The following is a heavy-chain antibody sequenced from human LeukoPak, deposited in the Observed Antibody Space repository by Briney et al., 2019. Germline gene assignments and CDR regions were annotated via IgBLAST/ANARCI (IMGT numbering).Heavy chain of an antibody. D-gene: IGHD2-2*01. CDR1: GFTYSSHY. V-gene: IGHV3-66*02. CDR2: IHSGGST. Sequence: GRSVRLLRAASGFTYSSHYMSWASQAPGKGLVGVTVIHSGGSTYYADEVKGRFTISRDNSKNTLYLQMNSLRAEDTAVYYCATQLLSDAFDIWGQGTMVTVSS. J-gene: IGHJ3*02. CDR3: ATQLLSDAFDI.